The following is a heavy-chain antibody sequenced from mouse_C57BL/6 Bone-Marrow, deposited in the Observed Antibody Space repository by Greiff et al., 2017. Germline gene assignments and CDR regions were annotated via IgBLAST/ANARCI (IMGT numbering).Heavy chain of an antibody. CDR3: TGDTITTVPVYYFDY. D-gene: IGHD1-1*01. Sequence: EVKVVESGGGLVQPGGSMKLSCVASGFTFSNYWMNWVRQSPEKGLEWVAQIRLKSDNYATHYAESVKGRFTISRDDSKSSVYLQMNNLRAEDTGIYYCTGDTITTVPVYYFDYWGQGTTLTVSS. V-gene: IGHV6-3*01. J-gene: IGHJ2*01. CDR2: IRLKSDNYAT. CDR1: GFTFSNYW.